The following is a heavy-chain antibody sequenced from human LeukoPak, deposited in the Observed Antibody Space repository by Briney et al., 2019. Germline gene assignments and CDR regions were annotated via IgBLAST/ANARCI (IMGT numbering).Heavy chain of an antibody. D-gene: IGHD3-16*02. CDR2: ISGSGGST. CDR3: AKERGDYVWGSYRYTAHAFDI. Sequence: PGGSLRLSCAASGFTFSSYAMSWVRQAPGKGLEWVSAISGSGGSTYYADSVKGRFTISRDNSKNTLYLRMNSLRAEDTAVYYCAKERGDYVWGSYRYTAHAFDIWGQGTMVTVSS. J-gene: IGHJ3*02. CDR1: GFTFSSYA. V-gene: IGHV3-23*01.